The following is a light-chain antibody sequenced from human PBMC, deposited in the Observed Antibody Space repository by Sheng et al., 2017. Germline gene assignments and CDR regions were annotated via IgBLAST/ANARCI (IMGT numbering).Light chain of an antibody. V-gene: IGKV3-20*01. CDR1: QSVGTY. Sequence: EIVLTQSPGTLSLSPGERATLSCRASQSVGTYLAWYQQKPGQAPRFLIYGASSRATGIPDRFSGSGSGTDFTLTISRLEPEDFAVYFCQLYGTSRPYIFGQGTKLDI. CDR3: QLYGTSRPYI. CDR2: GAS. J-gene: IGKJ2*01.